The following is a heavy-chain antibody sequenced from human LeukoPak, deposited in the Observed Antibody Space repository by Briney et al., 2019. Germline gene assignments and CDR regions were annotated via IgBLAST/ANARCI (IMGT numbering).Heavy chain of an antibody. CDR2: IYTSGTT. J-gene: IGHJ5*01. Sequence: SQTLSLTCTVSGGSISSGSHYWSWIRQPAGKGLEWIGLIYTSGTTKTNPSLESRVTISLDTSKNQFSLKLGSVTAADTAVYYCARGFESWGQGTLVTVSS. CDR3: ARGFES. V-gene: IGHV4-61*02. CDR1: GGSISSGSHY.